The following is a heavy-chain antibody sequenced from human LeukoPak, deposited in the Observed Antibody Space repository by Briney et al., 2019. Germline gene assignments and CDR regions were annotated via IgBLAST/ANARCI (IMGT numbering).Heavy chain of an antibody. D-gene: IGHD2-15*01. J-gene: IGHJ3*02. V-gene: IGHV3-23*01. CDR1: GFTFSSYA. Sequence: GGSLRLSCAASGFTFSSYAMSWVRQAPGKGLEWVSAISGSGGSTYYADSVKGRFTISRDNSKNTLYLQMNSLRAEDTAVYYCAKDQGRYCSGGSCYRDAFDIWGQGTMVTVSS. CDR3: AKDQGRYCSGGSCYRDAFDI. CDR2: ISGSGGST.